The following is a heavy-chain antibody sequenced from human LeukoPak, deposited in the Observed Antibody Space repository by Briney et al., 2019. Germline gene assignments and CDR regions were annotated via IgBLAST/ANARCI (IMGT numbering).Heavy chain of an antibody. Sequence: PSETLSLTCAMYGGSFSGYYWSWIRQPPGKGLEWIGQINHSGSTNYNPSLKSRVTISVDTSKNQFSLKLSSVTAADTAVYYCARVYAIYDWFDPWGQGTLVTVSS. V-gene: IGHV4-34*01. CDR3: ARVYAIYDWFDP. CDR1: GGSFSGYY. J-gene: IGHJ5*02. D-gene: IGHD2-8*01. CDR2: INHSGST.